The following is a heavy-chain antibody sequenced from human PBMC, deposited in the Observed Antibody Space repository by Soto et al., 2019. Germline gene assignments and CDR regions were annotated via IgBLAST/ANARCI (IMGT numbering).Heavy chain of an antibody. CDR2: ISYDGSNE. V-gene: IGHV3-30*18. Sequence: QVQLVESGGGVVQPGRSLRLSCAASGFTFTNHGMHWVRQAPGKGLEWVAFISYDGSNEYYADSVKGRFTISRDNSKNSLYRRMNSLRAEGTAVYYGAKDPGRSVNTQGVWFDPWGQGTMVIVSS. CDR1: GFTFTNHG. D-gene: IGHD4-17*01. CDR3: AKDPGRSVNTQGVWFDP. J-gene: IGHJ5*02.